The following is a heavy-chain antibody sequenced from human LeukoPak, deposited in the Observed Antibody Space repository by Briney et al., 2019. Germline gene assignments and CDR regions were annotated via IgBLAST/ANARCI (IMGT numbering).Heavy chain of an antibody. V-gene: IGHV4-59*01. CDR3: ARHSSRYYYNTTGSHGFDP. J-gene: IGHJ5*02. D-gene: IGHD3-22*01. CDR1: GGPISIYY. CDR2: VHYSGNT. Sequence: SETLSLTCTVSGGPISIYYWSWIRQPPTKGLEWIGYVHYSGNTNYNPSLESRVTISLETSKNLFSLQLKSLTAADTAVYYCARHSSRYYYNTTGSHGFDPWGQGTLVTVSS.